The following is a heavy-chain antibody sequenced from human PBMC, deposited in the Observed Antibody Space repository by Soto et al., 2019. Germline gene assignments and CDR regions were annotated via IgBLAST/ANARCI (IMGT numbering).Heavy chain of an antibody. Sequence: EVQLVGSGGGLVQPGGSLRLSCAASGFAFNTFWMSWVRQAPGKGLEWVANINQAGREKYYVDSVKGRFTISRDNAKSSLYLQMNSLRAEDTAVYYCARDKAYGDSEDYWGQGTLVTVSS. J-gene: IGHJ4*02. CDR1: GFAFNTFW. D-gene: IGHD4-17*01. CDR2: INQAGREK. CDR3: ARDKAYGDSEDY. V-gene: IGHV3-7*03.